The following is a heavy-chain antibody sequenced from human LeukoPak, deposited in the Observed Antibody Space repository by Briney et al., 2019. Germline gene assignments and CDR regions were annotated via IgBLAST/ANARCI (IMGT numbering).Heavy chain of an antibody. J-gene: IGHJ4*02. CDR1: GGTFSSTT. CDR2: ITPIFRTP. CDR3: ARGWLAETTVVTPYNY. Sequence: ASVKVSCKASGGTFSSTTINWVRQAPGQGLEWMRGITPIFRTPNYAQKFQGRVTITAVESMSTAYMELSSLRSEDTAVYYCARGWLAETTVVTPYNYWGQGTLVTVSS. D-gene: IGHD2-21*02. V-gene: IGHV1-69*13.